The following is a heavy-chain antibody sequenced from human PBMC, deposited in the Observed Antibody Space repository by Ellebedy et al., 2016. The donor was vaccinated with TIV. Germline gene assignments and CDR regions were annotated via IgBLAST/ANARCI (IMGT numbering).Heavy chain of an antibody. CDR1: GFTFSSYG. J-gene: IGHJ2*01. CDR2: ISYDGSNK. CDR3: ARDQDYEGNWYFDL. Sequence: GESLKISXAASGFTFSSYGMHWVRQAPGKGLEWVAVISYDGSNKYYADSVKGRFTISRDNSKNTLYLQMNSLRAEDTAVYYCARDQDYEGNWYFDLWGRGTLVTVSS. V-gene: IGHV3-30*03. D-gene: IGHD4-17*01.